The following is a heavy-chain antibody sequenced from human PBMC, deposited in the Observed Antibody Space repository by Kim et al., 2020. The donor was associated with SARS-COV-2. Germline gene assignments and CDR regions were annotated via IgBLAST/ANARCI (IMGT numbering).Heavy chain of an antibody. Sequence: SVQGRFTIPRDDSKNTAYLEMNGLKTEDTAVYYCTRIPATTLAFWDAFDIWGQGTMVTFSS. V-gene: IGHV3-73*01. J-gene: IGHJ3*02. CDR3: TRIPATTLAFWDAFDI. D-gene: IGHD1-1*01.